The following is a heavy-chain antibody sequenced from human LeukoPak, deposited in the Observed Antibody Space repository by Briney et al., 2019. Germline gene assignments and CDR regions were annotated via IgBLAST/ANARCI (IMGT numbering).Heavy chain of an antibody. Sequence: SETLSLTCAVYGGSFSGYHWSWIRQPPGKGLEWIGEINHSGSTNYDPSLKSRVTISVDTSKNQFSLKLSSVTAADTAVYYCASIEYLDAFDIWGQGTMVTVSS. V-gene: IGHV4-34*01. CDR3: ASIEYLDAFDI. J-gene: IGHJ3*02. CDR1: GGSFSGYH. CDR2: INHSGST. D-gene: IGHD2-2*01.